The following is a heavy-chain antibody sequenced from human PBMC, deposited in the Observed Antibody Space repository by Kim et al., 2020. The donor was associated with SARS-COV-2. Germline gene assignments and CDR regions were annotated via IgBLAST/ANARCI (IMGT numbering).Heavy chain of an antibody. Sequence: GGSLRLSCEASGFTFKTYSMNWVRQAPGKGLEWVSYISSSGSATHYGDYVKGRFTISRDNAQNSVSLQLNSLTEEDTAVYYCVRDVRGSGSSWGQGTLVT. CDR2: ISSSGSAT. CDR1: GFTFKTYS. D-gene: IGHD3-10*01. V-gene: IGHV3-48*02. J-gene: IGHJ5*02. CDR3: VRDVRGSGSS.